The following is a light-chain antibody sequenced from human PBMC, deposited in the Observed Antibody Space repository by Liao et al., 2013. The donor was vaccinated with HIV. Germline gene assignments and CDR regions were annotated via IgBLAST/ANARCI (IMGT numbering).Light chain of an antibody. CDR3: QAWDRSADVV. V-gene: IGLV3-25*02. CDR1: ALPKQY. J-gene: IGLJ2*01. CDR2: KDS. Sequence: SYELTQPPSVSVSPGQTARITCSGDALPKQYAYWYQQKPGQAPVLLIYKDSERPSGIPERFSGSISGNTATLTISGTQAMDEADYFCQAWDRSADVVFGGGTKLTVL.